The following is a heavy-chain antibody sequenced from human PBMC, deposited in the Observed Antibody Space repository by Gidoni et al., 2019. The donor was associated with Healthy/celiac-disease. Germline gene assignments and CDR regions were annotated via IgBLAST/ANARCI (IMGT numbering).Heavy chain of an antibody. V-gene: IGHV4-31*03. Sequence: QVQLQESGPGLVKHSQTLPPTCSASGGSSSSGGYYWSWIRRHPGEGLEWIGYIYYSGSTYYHPSLKSRVTISVDTSKNQFSLKLSAVTAADTAVYYCARARDGYNYFDYWGQGTLVTVSS. CDR2: IYYSGST. CDR1: GGSSSSGGYY. J-gene: IGHJ4*02. CDR3: ARARDGYNYFDY. D-gene: IGHD5-12*01.